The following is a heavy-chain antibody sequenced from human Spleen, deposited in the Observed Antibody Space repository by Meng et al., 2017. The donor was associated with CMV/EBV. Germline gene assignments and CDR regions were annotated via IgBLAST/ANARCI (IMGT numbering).Heavy chain of an antibody. J-gene: IGHJ4*02. Sequence: FTFSSYSMSWVRHAPGKGLEWVSSSSYRNSYIYYADSVKGRFTISRDNAKNSLYLQMNSLRAEDAAVYYCAREGYQAATLAPYFDFWGQGTLVTVSS. D-gene: IGHD2-2*01. CDR3: AREGYQAATLAPYFDF. V-gene: IGHV3-21*01. CDR1: FTFSSYS. CDR2: SSYRNSYI.